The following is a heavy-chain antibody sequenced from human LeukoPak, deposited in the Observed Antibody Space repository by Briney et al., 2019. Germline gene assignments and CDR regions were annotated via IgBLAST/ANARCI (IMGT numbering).Heavy chain of an antibody. CDR3: ARDPQPRRYCSAGSCAKNWFDP. CDR2: INPNSGGT. V-gene: IGHV1-2*02. Sequence: GASVKVSCKASGYTFIGYYMHWVRQAPGQGLEWMGWINPNSGGTNYAQKFQGRVTMTRDTSISTAYMELSRLRSDDTAVYYCARDPQPRRYCSAGSCAKNWFDPWGQGTLVTVSS. J-gene: IGHJ5*02. CDR1: GYTFIGYY. D-gene: IGHD2-15*01.